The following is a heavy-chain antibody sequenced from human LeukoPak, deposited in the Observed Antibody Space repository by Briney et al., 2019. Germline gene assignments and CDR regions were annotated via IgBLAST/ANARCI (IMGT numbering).Heavy chain of an antibody. CDR2: INSDGSST. J-gene: IGHJ4*02. CDR1: GFTFSSYW. CDR3: ARIPGGSGSQYDY. Sequence: AGGSLRLSCATSGFTFSSYWMHWVRQAPGKGLVWVSRINSDGSSTFYADSVKGRFTTSRDNAENTAYLQMNSLRADDTAVYYCARIPGGSGSQYDYWGQGTLVIVSS. D-gene: IGHD3-10*01. V-gene: IGHV3-74*01.